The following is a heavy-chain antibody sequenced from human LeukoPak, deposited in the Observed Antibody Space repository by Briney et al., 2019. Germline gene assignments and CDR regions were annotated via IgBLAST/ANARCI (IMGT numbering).Heavy chain of an antibody. D-gene: IGHD3-16*02. CDR3: GRGGRITFGGVIVPGGYYFDY. CDR2: ISSSSSYI. V-gene: IGHV3-21*01. Sequence: GGSLRLSCAASGFTFSSYSMTWVRQAPGKGLEWVSSISSSSSYIYYADSVKGRFTISRDNAKNSLYLQMNSLRAEDTAVYYCGRGGRITFGGVIVPGGYYFDYWGQGTLVTVSS. CDR1: GFTFSSYS. J-gene: IGHJ4*02.